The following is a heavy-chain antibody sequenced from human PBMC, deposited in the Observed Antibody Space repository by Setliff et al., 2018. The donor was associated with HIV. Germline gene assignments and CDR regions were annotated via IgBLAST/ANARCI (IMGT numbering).Heavy chain of an antibody. CDR1: GYAFTSYG. CDR3: ARVAWYYSFWSGLGDAFDI. CDR2: ISAYSGNT. D-gene: IGHD3-3*01. J-gene: IGHJ3*02. Sequence: ASVKVSCKASGYAFTSYGISWVRQAPGQGLEWMGWISAYSGNTNYAQKLQGRVTMTTDTSTSTAYMELRSLRSDDTAVYYCARVAWYYSFWSGLGDAFDIWGQGTMVTVS. V-gene: IGHV1-18*01.